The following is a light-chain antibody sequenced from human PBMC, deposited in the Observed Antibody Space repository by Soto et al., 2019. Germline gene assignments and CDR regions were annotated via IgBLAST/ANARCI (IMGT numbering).Light chain of an antibody. CDR3: ASWDDSLNGPV. J-gene: IGLJ2*01. Sequence: QSVLTKPPSASGTPGQRVTISCSGSSSNIGSDTVNWYQQFPGTAPKLLIYTNDQRPSGVPDRISGSKSGTSASLAISGLQSEDEADYYCASWDDSLNGPVFGGGTQLTVL. CDR1: SSNIGSDT. V-gene: IGLV1-44*01. CDR2: TND.